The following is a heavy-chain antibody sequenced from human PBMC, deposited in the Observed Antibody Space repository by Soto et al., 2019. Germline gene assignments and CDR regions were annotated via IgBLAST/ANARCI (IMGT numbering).Heavy chain of an antibody. CDR1: GYTFTSYG. CDR3: ARVLPASWGGDDYYYYYYGMDV. D-gene: IGHD2-21*02. J-gene: IGHJ6*02. Sequence: ASVKVSCKASGYTFTSYGISWVRQAPGQGLEWMGWISAYNGNTNYAQKLQGRVTMTTDTSTSTAYMELRSLRSDDTAVYYCARVLPASWGGDDYYYYYYGMDVWGQGTTVTVSS. V-gene: IGHV1-18*01. CDR2: ISAYNGNT.